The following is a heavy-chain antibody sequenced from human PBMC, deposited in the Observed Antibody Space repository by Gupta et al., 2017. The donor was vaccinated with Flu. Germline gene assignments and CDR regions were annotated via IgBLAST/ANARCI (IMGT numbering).Heavy chain of an antibody. D-gene: IGHD2-2*01. Sequence: QVQLVQSGAEVTKPGSSVKVSCKAPGYTFTIYDITWVRQAPGQGLEWMGWISAKNGNTNYAQKLQGRVTMTTDTSTSTAYMELRSLRSDDTAVFYCARVVPLAPVWYAMDVWGQGTTVTVSS. CDR1: GYTFTIYD. J-gene: IGHJ6*02. CDR3: ARVVPLAPVWYAMDV. CDR2: ISAKNGNT. V-gene: IGHV1-18*01.